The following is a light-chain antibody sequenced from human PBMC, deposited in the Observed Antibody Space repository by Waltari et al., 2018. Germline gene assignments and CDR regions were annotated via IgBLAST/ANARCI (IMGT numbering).Light chain of an antibody. Sequence: DIQMTQSPSSLSASVGDRVTITCRASQGLSGSLAWYQRKPGRAPKLLIYAASTLESGVPSRFSGSGSGTDYTLLINSLQPEDFATYYCQQYYSTPYTFGQGTKREI. CDR3: QQYYSTPYT. CDR2: AAS. CDR1: QGLSGS. V-gene: IGKV1-NL1*01. J-gene: IGKJ2*01.